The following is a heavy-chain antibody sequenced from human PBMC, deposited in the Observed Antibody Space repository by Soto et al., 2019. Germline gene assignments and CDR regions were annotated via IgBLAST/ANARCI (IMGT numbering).Heavy chain of an antibody. Sequence: QVQLVQSGAEVKKPGASVKVSCKASGYTFTSYDINWVRQATGQGLEWMGWMNPNSGNTGYAQKFQGRVTMTRTTSISTAYMELSSLRSEDTAVYYCARSLQSSYYYDSSGYDYWGQGTLVTVST. CDR2: MNPNSGNT. D-gene: IGHD3-22*01. V-gene: IGHV1-8*01. CDR3: ARSLQSSYYYDSSGYDY. CDR1: GYTFTSYD. J-gene: IGHJ4*02.